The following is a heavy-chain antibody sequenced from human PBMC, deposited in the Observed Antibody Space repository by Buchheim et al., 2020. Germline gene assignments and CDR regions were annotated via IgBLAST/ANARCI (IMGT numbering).Heavy chain of an antibody. CDR1: GGSINSSNYY. V-gene: IGHV4-39*01. CDR2: IDYSGNT. J-gene: IGHJ5*02. CDR3: GVLEWLFGRFDP. D-gene: IGHD3-3*01. Sequence: QLQLQESGPGLVKPSETLSLTCTVSGGSINSSNYYWGWIRQPPGKGLEWIGSIDYSGNTYYNPSLKSRVTISVDTSKSQFSLKLNSVIAADTAVYYCGVLEWLFGRFDPWGQGTL.